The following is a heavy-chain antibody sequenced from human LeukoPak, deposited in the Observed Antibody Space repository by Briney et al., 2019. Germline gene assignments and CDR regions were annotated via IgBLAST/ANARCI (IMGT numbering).Heavy chain of an antibody. CDR3: ARDSRISADAFDI. V-gene: IGHV1-8*02. J-gene: IGHJ3*02. Sequence: RASVKVSCKASGYTFTNYGISWVRQAPGQGLEWMGWINPNSGGTNYAQKFQGRVTMTRNTSISTAYMELSSLRSEDTAVYYCARDSRISADAFDIWGQGTMVTVSS. CDR2: INPNSGGT. CDR1: GYTFTNYG. D-gene: IGHD1-26*01.